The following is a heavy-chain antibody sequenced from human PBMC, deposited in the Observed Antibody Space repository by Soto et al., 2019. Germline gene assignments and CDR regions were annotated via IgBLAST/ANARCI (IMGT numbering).Heavy chain of an antibody. CDR2: ISAYNGNT. V-gene: IGHV1-18*04. CDR1: GYTFTSYG. J-gene: IGHJ4*02. CDR3: ARDTYYDFWSGYYGRRGYYFDY. Sequence: ASVKVSCKASGYTFTSYGISWVRQAPGQGLEWMGWISAYNGNTNYAQKLQGRVTMTTDTSTSTAYMELRSLRSDDTAVYYCARDTYYDFWSGYYGRRGYYFDYWGQGTLVTVSS. D-gene: IGHD3-3*01.